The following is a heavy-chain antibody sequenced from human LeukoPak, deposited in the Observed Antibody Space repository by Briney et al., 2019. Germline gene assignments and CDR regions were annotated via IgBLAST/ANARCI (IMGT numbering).Heavy chain of an antibody. J-gene: IGHJ5*02. Sequence: PSETLSLTCTVSGGSISSYYWSWIRQPPGKGLEWIGYIYYSGSTNYNPSLKSRVTISVDTSKNQFSLKLSSVTAADTAVYYCARMKGEPQFDIVVVPAVAGTPRDANWFDPWGQGTLVTVSS. D-gene: IGHD2-2*01. V-gene: IGHV4-59*01. CDR1: GGSISSYY. CDR2: IYYSGST. CDR3: ARMKGEPQFDIVVVPAVAGTPRDANWFDP.